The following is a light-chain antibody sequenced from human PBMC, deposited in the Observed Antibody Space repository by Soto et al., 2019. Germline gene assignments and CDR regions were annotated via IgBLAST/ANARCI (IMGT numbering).Light chain of an antibody. CDR2: DVV. V-gene: IGLV2-14*03. CDR1: SSDVGGYNS. Sequence: QSVLTQPASVSGSPGESITISCTGTSSDVGGYNSVSWYQHHPGKAPKLILYDVVDRPSGVSYRFSGSKSGNTASLTISGLQAADEADYFCSSFTSSRTIVFGSGTKVTVL. J-gene: IGLJ1*01. CDR3: SSFTSSRTIV.